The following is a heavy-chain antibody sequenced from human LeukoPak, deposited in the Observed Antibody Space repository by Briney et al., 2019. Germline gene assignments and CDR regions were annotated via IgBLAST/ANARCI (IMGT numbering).Heavy chain of an antibody. J-gene: IGHJ4*02. D-gene: IGHD4-11*01. CDR3: ARHMTVTGTRGFDY. V-gene: IGHV4-4*02. Sequence: PSGTLSLNCDVSGGSISRLNWCSWVRQPPGKGLEWIREIQFTGSTHYNPSLKSRVTISVDGSRNQFSLKLSSVTAADTAVYYCARHMTVTGTRGFDYWGQGILVTVSS. CDR2: IQFTGST. CDR1: GGSISRLNW.